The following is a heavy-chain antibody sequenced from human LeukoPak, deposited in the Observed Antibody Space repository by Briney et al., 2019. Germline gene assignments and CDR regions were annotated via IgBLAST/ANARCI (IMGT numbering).Heavy chain of an antibody. CDR1: GGSIRNYY. Sequence: PSETLSLTCTVSGGSIRNYYWIWIRQPPGKGLEWIGYIYYSGSSDYNPSLKSRVTISVDTSENHFSLMLTFVTAADTAVYYCARSPSRDGYNNLILFENWGQGTLVTVSS. CDR3: ARSPSRDGYNNLILFEN. J-gene: IGHJ4*02. V-gene: IGHV4-59*08. D-gene: IGHD5-24*01. CDR2: IYYSGSS.